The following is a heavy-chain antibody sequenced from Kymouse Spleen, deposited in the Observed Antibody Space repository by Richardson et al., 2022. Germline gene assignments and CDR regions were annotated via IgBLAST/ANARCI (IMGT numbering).Heavy chain of an antibody. D-gene: IGHD6-6*01. Sequence: QVQLVESGGGVVQPGRSLRLSCAASGFTFSSYGMHWVRQAPGKGLEWVAVISYDGSNKYYADSVKGRFTISRDNSKNTLYLQMNSLRAEDTAVYYCAKTDSSSSDYYYYGMDVWGQGTTVTVSS. J-gene: IGHJ6*02. CDR3: AKTDSSSSDYYYYGMDV. V-gene: IGHV3-30*18. CDR1: GFTFSSYG. CDR2: ISYDGSNK.